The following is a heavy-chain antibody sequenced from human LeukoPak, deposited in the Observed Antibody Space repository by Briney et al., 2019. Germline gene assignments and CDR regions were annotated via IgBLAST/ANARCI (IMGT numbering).Heavy chain of an antibody. J-gene: IGHJ3*02. D-gene: IGHD6-19*01. V-gene: IGHV3-48*02. CDR3: ARDQYSGHWYYALDI. CDR2: ISSSISVI. Sequence: PGGPLRLSCAASGFTFSSYSMNWVRKAPGKGLEWVSYISSSISVIYYADSVKGRFTISRDNAKNSLYLQMNSLRDEDTAVYYCARDQYSGHWYYALDIWGQGTMVTVSS. CDR1: GFTFSSYS.